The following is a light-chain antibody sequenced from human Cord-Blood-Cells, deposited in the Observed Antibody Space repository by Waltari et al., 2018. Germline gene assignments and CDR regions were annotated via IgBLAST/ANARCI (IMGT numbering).Light chain of an antibody. Sequence: EIVMTQSPATLSVPPGERPKPSCRASQSVSSNLAWYQQNPGQAPRLLIYGASTMATAIPARFSGSGSETEFTLPISSLHSQDLAVYYCQQYNNWPPRSTFGQGTKLESK. CDR1: QSVSSN. J-gene: IGKJ2*01. CDR3: QQYNNWPPRST. V-gene: IGKV3-15*01. CDR2: GAS.